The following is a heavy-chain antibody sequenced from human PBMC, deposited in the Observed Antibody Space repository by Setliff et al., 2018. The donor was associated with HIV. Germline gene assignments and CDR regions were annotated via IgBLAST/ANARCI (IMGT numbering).Heavy chain of an antibody. V-gene: IGHV4-59*11. CDR1: GVSISSHH. J-gene: IGHJ6*04. CDR3: ARSYSSSLNPSGWMDV. CDR2: IYYTGTT. Sequence: LSLTCTVSGVSISSHHWSWIRQPPGKGLGWIGYIYYTGTTKYNPSLESRVTISIDMSKNQLSLQLSSVTAADTAVYFCARSYSSSLNPSGWMDVWGKGTTVTVSS. D-gene: IGHD6-13*01.